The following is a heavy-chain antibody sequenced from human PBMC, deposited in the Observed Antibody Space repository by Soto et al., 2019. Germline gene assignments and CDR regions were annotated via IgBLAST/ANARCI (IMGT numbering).Heavy chain of an antibody. CDR2: ISYDGSNR. Sequence: GGSLRLSCAASGFTFSTFGMHWVRQAPGKGLEWVAVISYDGSNRFYADSVKGRFTISRDNSKNTLYLQMNSLRAEDTAVYYCGKDLYGSETYTYCCGMDVWGKETTVT. V-gene: IGHV3-30*18. CDR3: GKDLYGSETYTYCCGMDV. D-gene: IGHD3-10*01. J-gene: IGHJ6*04. CDR1: GFTFSTFG.